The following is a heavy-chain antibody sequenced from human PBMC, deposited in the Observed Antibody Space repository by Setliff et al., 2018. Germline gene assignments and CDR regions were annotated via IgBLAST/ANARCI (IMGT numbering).Heavy chain of an antibody. Sequence: SETLSLTCTVSGASISSSSYYWAWIRQPPGRGLELIGSIFYGGSTYYNPSLKRRVTISISASKNQFSLKLDSVTAADPAVYYCARTDDYYNFYAYWGQGTLVTVSA. CDR2: IFYGGST. V-gene: IGHV4-39*07. CDR3: ARTDDYYNFYAY. D-gene: IGHD3-3*01. CDR1: GASISSSSYY. J-gene: IGHJ4*02.